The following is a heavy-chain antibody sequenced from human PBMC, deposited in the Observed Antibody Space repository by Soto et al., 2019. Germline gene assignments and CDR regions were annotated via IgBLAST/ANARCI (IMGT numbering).Heavy chain of an antibody. CDR2: IIPIFGTA. J-gene: IGHJ5*02. CDR3: ARDWDCSGGSCYHNWFDP. D-gene: IGHD2-15*01. CDR1: GGTFSSYA. Sequence: QVQLVQSGAEVKKPGSSVKVSCKASGGTFSSYAISWVRQAPGQGLEWMGGIIPIFGTANYAQKFQGRVTITADKSTSTAYMELSSLRSEDTAVYYCARDWDCSGGSCYHNWFDPWGQGTLVTVSS. V-gene: IGHV1-69*06.